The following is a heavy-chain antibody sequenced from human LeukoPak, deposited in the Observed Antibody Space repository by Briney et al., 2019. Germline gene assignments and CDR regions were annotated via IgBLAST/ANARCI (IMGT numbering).Heavy chain of an antibody. CDR3: AAFVIAADGTAIDI. D-gene: IGHD6-13*01. CDR1: GYTFTGYN. J-gene: IGHJ3*02. Sequence: ASVKVSCKASGYTFTGYNLHWVRQAPGQGLEWMGWINPSSGGTRYAQKFQGRVTMTRDTSIRTAYMDLTSLGSDDTAVYYCAAFVIAADGTAIDIWGQGTMVTVSS. V-gene: IGHV1-2*02. CDR2: INPSSGGT.